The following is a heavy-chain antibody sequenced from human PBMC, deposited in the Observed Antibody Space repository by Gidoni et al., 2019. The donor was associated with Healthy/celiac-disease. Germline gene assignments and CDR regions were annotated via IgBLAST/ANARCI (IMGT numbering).Heavy chain of an antibody. CDR1: GGSSSSRNW. D-gene: IGHD3-10*01. Sequence: QVQLQESGPGLVKPSGTLSLTCAVSGGSSSSRNWWSWVRQPPGKGLEWVGESYHGGSTNYNPSLKSRVTISVDKSKNQFSLKLSSVTAADTAVYYCARSDGGHYYGSGSLDYWGQGTLVTVSS. CDR2: SYHGGST. CDR3: ARSDGGHYYGSGSLDY. V-gene: IGHV4-4*02. J-gene: IGHJ4*02.